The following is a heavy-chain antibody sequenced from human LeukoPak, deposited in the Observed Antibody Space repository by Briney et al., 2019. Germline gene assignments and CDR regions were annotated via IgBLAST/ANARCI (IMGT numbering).Heavy chain of an antibody. D-gene: IGHD1-26*01. J-gene: IGHJ6*02. CDR1: GFTFSSYG. V-gene: IGHV3-30*18. Sequence: PGGSLRLSCAASGFTFSSYGMHWVRQAPGKGLEWVAVISYDGSNKYYADSVKGRFTISRDNSKNTLYLQMNSLRAEDTAVYACAKAPLLYGMDVWGQGTTVTVSS. CDR3: AKAPLLYGMDV. CDR2: ISYDGSNK.